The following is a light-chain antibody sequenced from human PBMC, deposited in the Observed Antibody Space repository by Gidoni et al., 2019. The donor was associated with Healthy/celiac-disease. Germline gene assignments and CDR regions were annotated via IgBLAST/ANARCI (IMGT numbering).Light chain of an antibody. CDR1: QSVSSY. CDR3: QQRSNSPT. V-gene: IGKV3-11*01. J-gene: IGKJ4*01. CDR2: DAS. Sequence: EIVLTQSPAPLSLSPGETATLSCRASQSVSSYLAWYQQKPGQAPRLLIYDASNRATGIPARFSGSGSGTDFTLTISSLEPEDFAVYYCQQRSNSPTFGGGTKVEIK.